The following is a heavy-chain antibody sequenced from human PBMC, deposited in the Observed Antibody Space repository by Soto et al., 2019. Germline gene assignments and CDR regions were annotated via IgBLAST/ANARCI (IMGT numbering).Heavy chain of an antibody. CDR1: GFTFSNYD. CDR2: IGTAGDT. Sequence: SLRVSCAASGFTFSNYDMHCVRQATGKVLEWVSAIGTAGDTYYPGSVKGRFTISRENAQNSLYLQMNSLRAGDTAVYYCARRAARPGYYGTDVWGPGTMVTVSS. J-gene: IGHJ6*02. CDR3: ARRAARPGYYGTDV. D-gene: IGHD6-6*01. V-gene: IGHV3-13*01.